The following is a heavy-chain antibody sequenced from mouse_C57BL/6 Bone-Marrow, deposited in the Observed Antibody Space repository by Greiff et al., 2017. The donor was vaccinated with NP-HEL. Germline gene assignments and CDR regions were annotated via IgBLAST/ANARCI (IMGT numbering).Heavy chain of an antibody. CDR1: GYTFTGYW. J-gene: IGHJ2*01. CDR2: ILPGSGST. V-gene: IGHV1-9*01. CDR3: ARTPSHYYGSSYDDY. D-gene: IGHD1-1*01. Sequence: VKLQQSGAELMKPGASVKLSCKATGYTFTGYWIEWVKQRPGHGLEWIGEILPGSGSTNYNEKFKGKATFTADTSSNTAYMQLSSLTTEDSAIYYCARTPSHYYGSSYDDYWGQGTTLTVSS.